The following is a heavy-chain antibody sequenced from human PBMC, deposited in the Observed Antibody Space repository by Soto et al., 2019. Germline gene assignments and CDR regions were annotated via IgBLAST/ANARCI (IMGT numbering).Heavy chain of an antibody. V-gene: IGHV3-23*01. D-gene: IGHD4-17*01. J-gene: IGHJ6*03. CDR3: AKGTTTHYYYMDV. CDR1: GFTFSSYA. CDR2: ISGSGGRT. Sequence: VQLLESGGDLVQPGGSLRLSCAASGFTFSSYAMSWVRQAPGKGLEWVSAISGSGGRTYYADSVKGPFTISRDNSKNTLYLQMNTLRAEDTAVYSCAKGTTTHYYYMDVWGKGTTVTVSS.